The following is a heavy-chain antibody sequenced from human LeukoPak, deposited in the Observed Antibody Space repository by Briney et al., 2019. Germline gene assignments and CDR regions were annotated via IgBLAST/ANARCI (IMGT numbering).Heavy chain of an antibody. J-gene: IGHJ4*02. CDR1: GDSISRSRYY. V-gene: IGHV4-39*01. CDR3: ARRSVAAGLFDY. D-gene: IGHD6-13*01. Sequence: SETLSLTCSVSGDSISRSRYYWGWIRQPPGKGLEWIGDISSTGSTYQNPSLKSRVTMSVDTSKNQVSLNLSSVTAADTAVYYCARRSVAAGLFDYWGQGTLVTVSS. CDR2: ISSTGST.